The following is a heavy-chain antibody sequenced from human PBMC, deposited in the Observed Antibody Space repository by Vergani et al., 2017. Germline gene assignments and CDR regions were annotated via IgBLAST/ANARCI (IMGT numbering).Heavy chain of an antibody. CDR1: ESTFSDYN. D-gene: IGHD1-26*01. V-gene: IGHV1-2*02. CDR3: AHSWNFGRRDWFDS. Sequence: QVQLMQSGPVMKKPGGSMKVSCQASESTFSDYNIHWVRQPPGQGLQWMGWISPKTGDTDYQQRFQDRVTMTRDASTKTVYLKMTRLTSDDTAIYYCAHSWNFGRRDWFDSWGPGTLVTVSS. CDR2: ISPKTGDT. J-gene: IGHJ5*01.